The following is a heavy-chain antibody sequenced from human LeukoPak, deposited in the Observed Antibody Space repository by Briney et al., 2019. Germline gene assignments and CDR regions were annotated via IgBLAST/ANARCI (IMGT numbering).Heavy chain of an antibody. Sequence: ASVKVSCKASGCIFTGYYVHWVRQAPGQGLEWMGWINPNSVGSNYAQKFKGRVTLTRDTSISTAYMELSRLGSDDTAIYYCAREKCISGSCYMESGFDYWGHGTLVTVSS. V-gene: IGHV1-2*02. J-gene: IGHJ4*01. CDR1: GCIFTGYY. D-gene: IGHD2-2*02. CDR2: INPNSVGS. CDR3: AREKCISGSCYMESGFDY.